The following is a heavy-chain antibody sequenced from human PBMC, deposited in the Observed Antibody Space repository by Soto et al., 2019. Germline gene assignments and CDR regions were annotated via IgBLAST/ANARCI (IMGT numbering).Heavy chain of an antibody. CDR1: GFTFSDYY. D-gene: IGHD4-4*01. J-gene: IGHJ3*02. CDR3: ASPLITVTKTPHDAFDI. V-gene: IGHV3-11*04. CDR2: ISSSGNTI. Sequence: PGGSLRLSCAASGFTFSDYYMSWIRQAPGKGLECVSYISSSGNTIYYADSVKGRFTISRDNSKNSLYLQMNSLRAEDTAVYYCASPLITVTKTPHDAFDIWGQGTMVTVSS.